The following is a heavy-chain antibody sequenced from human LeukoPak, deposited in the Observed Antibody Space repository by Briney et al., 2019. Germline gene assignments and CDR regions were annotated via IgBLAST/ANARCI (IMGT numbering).Heavy chain of an antibody. D-gene: IGHD6-13*01. Sequence: PGGSLRLSCAASGFTFDDYAMHWVRQAPGKGLEWVSLISWDGGSTYYADSVKGRFTISRDNSKNSLYLQMNSLRAEDTALYYCAKPNSSSWYGNFDYWGQGTVVTVSS. V-gene: IGHV3-43D*04. CDR3: AKPNSSSWYGNFDY. CDR2: ISWDGGST. J-gene: IGHJ4*02. CDR1: GFTFDDYA.